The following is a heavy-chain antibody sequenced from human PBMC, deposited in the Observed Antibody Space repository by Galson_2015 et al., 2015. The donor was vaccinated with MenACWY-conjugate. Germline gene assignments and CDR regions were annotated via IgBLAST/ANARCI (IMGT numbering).Heavy chain of an antibody. CDR1: GYSFSTYW. CDR3: ARHPPGGRCMDV. Sequence: QSGAEVKKPGESLKISCKGSGYSFSTYWIAWVRQLPGKGLEWMGLISPGDSNTRYSPAFHGQVTISADKSISTAYLQLHSLQASDTAMYYCARHPPGGRCMDVWGQGTTVTVSS. V-gene: IGHV5-51*01. CDR2: ISPGDSNT. D-gene: IGHD1-26*01. J-gene: IGHJ6*02.